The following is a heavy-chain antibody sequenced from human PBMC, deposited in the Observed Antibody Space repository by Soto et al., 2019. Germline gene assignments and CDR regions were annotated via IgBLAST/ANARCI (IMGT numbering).Heavy chain of an antibody. V-gene: IGHV4-38-2*01. D-gene: IGHD5-18*01. CDR1: GYSISSGYY. CDR3: ARAPRGYSYDY. J-gene: IGHJ4*02. CDR2: IYHSGST. Sequence: PSETLSLTCAVSGYSISSGYYWGWIRQSPGKGLEWIGSIYHSGSTYYNPSLKSRVTISVDTSKNQFSLKLSSVTAADTAVYYCARAPRGYSYDYWGQGTLVTVSS.